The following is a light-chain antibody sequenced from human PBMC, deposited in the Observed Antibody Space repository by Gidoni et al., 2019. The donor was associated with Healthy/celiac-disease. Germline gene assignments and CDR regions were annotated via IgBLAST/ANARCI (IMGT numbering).Light chain of an antibody. CDR3: QQYGSSQFT. J-gene: IGKJ3*01. V-gene: IGKV3-20*01. CDR1: QSVSSSY. CDR2: GAS. Sequence: EIVLTQSPGTLSLSPGERATHSCTASQSVSSSYLAWYQQKPVQAPRLLIYGASSRAPGIPDRFSGSGSGTDFTLTISRLEPEDFAVYYCQQYGSSQFTFGPGTKVDIK.